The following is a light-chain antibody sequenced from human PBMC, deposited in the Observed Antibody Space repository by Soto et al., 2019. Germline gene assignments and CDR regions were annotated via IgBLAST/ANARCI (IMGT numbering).Light chain of an antibody. V-gene: IGKV1-12*01. CDR1: QGIVTW. CDR3: QQASGFPLP. CDR2: AAS. J-gene: IGKJ4*01. Sequence: DIQMTQSPSSVSASVGDRVTITFRASQGIVTWLAWYQQKPGKAPKLLIYAASSLHGGIPSRFSGSKSVTDLTLTISNLQPEDFATYYCQQASGFPLPFGGGTKVEIK.